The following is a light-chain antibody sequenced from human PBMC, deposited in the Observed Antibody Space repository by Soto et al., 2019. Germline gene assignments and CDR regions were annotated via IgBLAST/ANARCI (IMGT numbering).Light chain of an antibody. CDR1: SSDVGSSNL. Sequence: QSVLTQPASVSGSPGQSITISCTGTSSDVGSSNLVSWYQHHPRKAPKLIIFEGDRRPSGVSGRFSGSRSGNTASLAISGLQAEDEADYYCCSFARSTTFYVFGTGTKLTVL. V-gene: IGLV2-23*01. CDR2: EGD. J-gene: IGLJ1*01. CDR3: CSFARSTTFYV.